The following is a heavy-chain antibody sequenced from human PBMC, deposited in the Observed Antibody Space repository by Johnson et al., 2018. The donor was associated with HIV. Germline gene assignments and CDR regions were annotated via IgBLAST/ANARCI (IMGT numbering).Heavy chain of an antibody. Sequence: QVQLVESGGGVVQPGRSLRLSCAASGFSFSSYGMHWVRQAPGKGLEWVANIWYDGSNKYYADSVKGRFTISRDNSKNTLYLQMNNVRAEDTAVYYCAKDWAYSGSWYDEGLAFDIWGQGTMVTVSS. CDR2: IWYDGSNK. V-gene: IGHV3-33*06. CDR1: GFSFSSYG. CDR3: AKDWAYSGSWYDEGLAFDI. J-gene: IGHJ3*02. D-gene: IGHD6-13*01.